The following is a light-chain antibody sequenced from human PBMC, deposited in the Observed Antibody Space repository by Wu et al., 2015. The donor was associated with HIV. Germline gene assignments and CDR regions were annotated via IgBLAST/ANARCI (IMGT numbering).Light chain of an antibody. CDR2: KAS. V-gene: IGKV1-5*03. CDR1: QSISSW. CDR3: QQYNSYPLT. J-gene: IGKJ4*01. Sequence: DIQMTQSPSTLSASIGDRVTITCRASQSISSWLAWYQQKPGKAPKLLIYKASSLESGVPSRLSGSESGTEFALTISSLQPDDFATYYCQQYNSYPLTFGGGTKVEIK.